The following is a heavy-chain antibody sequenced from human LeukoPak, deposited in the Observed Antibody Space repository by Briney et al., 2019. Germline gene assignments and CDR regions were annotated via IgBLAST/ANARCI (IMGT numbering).Heavy chain of an antibody. D-gene: IGHD1-7*01. V-gene: IGHV1-46*03. J-gene: IGHJ4*02. Sequence: ASVKVSCKASGYTFINYYMHWVRQAPGQGLEWMGIINPSGGSTSCAQNFQGRVTMTRDTSTSTVYMDLSSLRSEDTAVYYCARGSTGTTFDYWGQGTLVTVSS. CDR1: GYTFINYY. CDR2: INPSGGST. CDR3: ARGSTGTTFDY.